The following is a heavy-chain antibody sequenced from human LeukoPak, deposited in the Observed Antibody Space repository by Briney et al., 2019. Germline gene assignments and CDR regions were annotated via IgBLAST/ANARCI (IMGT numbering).Heavy chain of an antibody. Sequence: GGSLRLSCAASGFIFNNYGLIWVRQAPGKGLEWVSAISNDGGGTNYADFVRGRFTISRDNFKNTLFLQMNSLRAEDTALYYCAKGSSGYFADLWGQGTLVTVSS. V-gene: IGHV3-23*01. CDR3: AKGSSGYFADL. J-gene: IGHJ5*02. CDR2: ISNDGGGT. CDR1: GFIFNNYG. D-gene: IGHD3-22*01.